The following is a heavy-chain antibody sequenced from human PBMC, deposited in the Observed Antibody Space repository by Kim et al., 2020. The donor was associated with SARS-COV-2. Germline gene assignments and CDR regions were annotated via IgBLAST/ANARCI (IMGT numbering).Heavy chain of an antibody. CDR2: IYYSGST. CDR1: GGSISSGGYY. V-gene: IGHV4-31*03. CDR3: ARGSPYYYGSRTPEFDP. J-gene: IGHJ5*02. Sequence: SETLSLTCTVSGGSISSGGYYWSWIRQHPGKGLEWIGYIYYSGSTYYNPSLKSRVTISVDTSKNQFSLKLSSVTAADTAVYYCARGSPYYYGSRTPEFDPWGQGTLVTVSS. D-gene: IGHD3-10*01.